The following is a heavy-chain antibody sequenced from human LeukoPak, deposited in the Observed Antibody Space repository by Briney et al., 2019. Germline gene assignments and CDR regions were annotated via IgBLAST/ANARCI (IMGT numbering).Heavy chain of an antibody. CDR1: GGSISSGGYY. V-gene: IGHV4-61*08. Sequence: PSETLSLTCTVSGGSISSGGYYWSWIRQHPGKGLEWIGYIYYSGSTNYNPLFKSRVTISVDTSKNQFSLKLSSVTAADTAVYYCARGALSRGTSFPFDYWGQGTLVTVSS. CDR2: IYYSGST. J-gene: IGHJ4*02. CDR3: ARGALSRGTSFPFDY. D-gene: IGHD2-2*01.